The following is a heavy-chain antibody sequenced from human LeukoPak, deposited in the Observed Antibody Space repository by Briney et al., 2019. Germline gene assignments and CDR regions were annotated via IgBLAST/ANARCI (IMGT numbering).Heavy chain of an antibody. V-gene: IGHV3-30*04. CDR2: ISYDGSNK. D-gene: IGHD2-2*01. CDR1: GFTFSSYA. Sequence: GGSLRLSCAASGFTFSSYAMHWVRQAPGKGLEWVAVISYDGSNKYYADSVKGRFTISRDNSKNTLYLQMNSLRAEDTAVYYCASSPTPYCSSTSCYGPYYYYYMDVWGKGTTVTVSS. CDR3: ASSPTPYCSSTSCYGPYYYYYMDV. J-gene: IGHJ6*03.